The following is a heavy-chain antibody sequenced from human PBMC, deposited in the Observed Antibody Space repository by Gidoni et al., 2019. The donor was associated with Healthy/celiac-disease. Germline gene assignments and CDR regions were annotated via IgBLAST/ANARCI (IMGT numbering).Heavy chain of an antibody. J-gene: IGHJ4*02. D-gene: IGHD4-17*01. CDR1: GYTFTSYA. CDR3: ARVPSPYDYGDYIDY. CDR2: INAGNGNT. Sequence: QVQLVQSGAEVKKPGASVEVSCKASGYTFTSYAMHWVLQAPGQRLEWMGWINAGNGNTKYSQKFQGRVTITRDTSASTAYMELSSLRSEDTAVYYCARVPSPYDYGDYIDYWGQGTLVTVSS. V-gene: IGHV1-3*01.